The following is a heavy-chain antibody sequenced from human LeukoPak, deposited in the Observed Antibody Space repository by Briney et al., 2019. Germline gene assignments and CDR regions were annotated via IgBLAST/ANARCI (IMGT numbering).Heavy chain of an antibody. CDR2: FDPEDGET. CDR1: GYTLTELS. V-gene: IGHV1-24*01. CDR3: ATGGRTDFWSGYYIGRDYYYMDV. J-gene: IGHJ6*03. Sequence: ASVKVSCKVSGYTLTELSMHWVRQTPGKGLEWMGGFDPEDGETIYAQKFQGRVTMTEDTSTDTAYMELSSLRSEDTAVYYCATGGRTDFWSGYYIGRDYYYMDVWGKGTTVTVSS. D-gene: IGHD3-3*01.